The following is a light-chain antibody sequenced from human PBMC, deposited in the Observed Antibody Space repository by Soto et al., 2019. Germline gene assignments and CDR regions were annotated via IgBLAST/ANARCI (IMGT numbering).Light chain of an antibody. V-gene: IGKV3-20*01. CDR1: QRVSSSY. CDR2: GAS. CDR3: QQYGSSTWT. Sequence: EIVLTQSPGTLSLSQGERANLSCRASQRVSSSYLAWYQQKPGQAPRLLIYGASSRATGIPDRFSGSGSGTDFTLTISILEPEDFAVYYCQQYGSSTWTFGQGNKVEIK. J-gene: IGKJ1*01.